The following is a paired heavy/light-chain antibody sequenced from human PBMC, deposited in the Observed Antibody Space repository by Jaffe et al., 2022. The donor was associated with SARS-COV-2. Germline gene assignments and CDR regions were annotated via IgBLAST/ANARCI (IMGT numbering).Light chain of an antibody. CDR1: SSDVGYYNY. V-gene: IGLV2-14*01. Sequence: QSALTQPASVSGSPGQSIAISCTGTSSDVGYYNYVSWYQQHPGKAPKLMIYEVNNRPSGVSNRFSGSKSGNTASLTISGLQAEDEADYYCSSYTASNTWVFGGGTTLTVL. CDR3: SSYTASNTWV. CDR2: EVN. J-gene: IGLJ3*02.
Heavy chain of an antibody. D-gene: IGHD6-13*01. Sequence: QVQLVESGGGVVQPGRSLRLSCAASGFTFSSHDMHWVRQAPGKGLEWVAIISYDGSNKFYADSVRGRFTISRDNSENTLYLQMNSLRTEDTAVYFCAKDRSSTWSSDDWGQGTLVTVSS. J-gene: IGHJ4*02. V-gene: IGHV3-30*18. CDR3: AKDRSSTWSSDD. CDR1: GFTFSSHD. CDR2: ISYDGSNK.